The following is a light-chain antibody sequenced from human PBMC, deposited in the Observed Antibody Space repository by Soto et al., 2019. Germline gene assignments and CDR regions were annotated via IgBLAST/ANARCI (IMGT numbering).Light chain of an antibody. J-gene: IGKJ1*01. CDR1: QTVGSSY. Sequence: EVVLTQSPGTLSLSPGERATLSCRASQTVGSSYIAWYQQKPGQTPRLLIYGASSGATGVPDRFSGSGSGTDFTLTISRLEAEDFAVYYCQHYASSWWMFGQGTKVDIK. CDR2: GAS. CDR3: QHYASSWWM. V-gene: IGKV3-20*01.